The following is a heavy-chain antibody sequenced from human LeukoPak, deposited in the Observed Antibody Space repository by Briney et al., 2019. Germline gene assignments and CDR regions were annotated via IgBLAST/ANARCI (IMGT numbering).Heavy chain of an antibody. D-gene: IGHD7-27*01. Sequence: PSETLSLTCTVSGGSISSYYWSWIRQPPGKGLEWIGYIYYSGSTNYNPSLKSRVTISVDTSKNQFSLKLSSVTAADTAVYYCARGGNPELGIDYWGQGTLVTVSS. CDR1: GGSISSYY. J-gene: IGHJ4*02. CDR3: ARGGNPELGIDY. V-gene: IGHV4-59*01. CDR2: IYYSGST.